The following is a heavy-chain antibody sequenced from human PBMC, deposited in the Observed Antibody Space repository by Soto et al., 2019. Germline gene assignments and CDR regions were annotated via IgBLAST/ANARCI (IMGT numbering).Heavy chain of an antibody. J-gene: IGHJ5*01. D-gene: IGHD6-19*01. CDR2: ISGSGGRT. CDR3: ANVRGLGRSGRPRFDS. V-gene: IGHV3-23*01. CDR1: GFTFSSYA. Sequence: GGSLRLSCAASGFTFSSYAMSWVRQAPGKGLEWVSAISGSGGRTYYADSVKGRFTISRDNSKNTLYLQMNSLRAEDTAVYYCANVRGLGRSGRPRFDSWGQGTLVTVSA.